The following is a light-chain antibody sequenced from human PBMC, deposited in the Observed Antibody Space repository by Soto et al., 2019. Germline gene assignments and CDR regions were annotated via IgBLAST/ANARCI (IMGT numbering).Light chain of an antibody. CDR1: QGIRND. J-gene: IGKJ2*01. Sequence: AIPMTQSPSSLPASVGDRVTITCRASQGIRNDLGWYQQKPGKAPKLLIYAASSLETGVPSRFSGSGSGTDFTLTISSLQPEDFATYYCLQDYIYTPTFGQGTKLEIK. CDR3: LQDYIYTPT. V-gene: IGKV1-6*01. CDR2: AAS.